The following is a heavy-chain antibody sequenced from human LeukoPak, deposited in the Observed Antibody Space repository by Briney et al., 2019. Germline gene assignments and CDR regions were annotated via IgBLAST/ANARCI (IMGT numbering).Heavy chain of an antibody. CDR1: DGSISTYY. CDR3: ARSDTHHIHSSSWHFDY. CDR2: SSYSGSS. Sequence: SETLSLTCTVSDGSISTYYWSWIRQVPGKGLEWIGYSSYSGSSNYNPSLKSRVTISVDTSKTQFSLYLNSVTAADTAVYYCARSDTHHIHSSSWHFDYWGQGTLVTVSS. D-gene: IGHD6-13*01. J-gene: IGHJ4*02. V-gene: IGHV4-59*01.